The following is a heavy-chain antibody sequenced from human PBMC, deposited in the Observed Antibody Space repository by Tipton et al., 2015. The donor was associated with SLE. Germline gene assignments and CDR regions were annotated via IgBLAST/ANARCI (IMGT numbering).Heavy chain of an antibody. J-gene: IGHJ6*03. D-gene: IGHD2-2*03. CDR1: GYSISSAYS. CDR2: VYHSGST. V-gene: IGHV4-38-2*01. CDR3: ARGVAIYWITYYDYYMDV. Sequence: TLSLTCVVSGYSISSAYSWGWIRQPPGKGLEWIGTVYHSGSTHYNPSLKSRVTISVDTSKNQFSLKLTSVTAADTGVYYCARGVAIYWITYYDYYMDVWGKGTTVTVSS.